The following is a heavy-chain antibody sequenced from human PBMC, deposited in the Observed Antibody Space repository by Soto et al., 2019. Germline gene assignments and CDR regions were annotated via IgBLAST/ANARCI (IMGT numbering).Heavy chain of an antibody. CDR1: GFSLSNARMG. CDR2: IFSNDEK. Sequence: SGPTLVNPTETLTLTCTVSGFSLSNARMGVSWIRQPPGKALEWIAHIFSNDEKSYSTSLKSRLTISKDTSKSQVVLTMTNMDPVDTATYYCARVQLYYDILTGYYPNYFDYWGQGTLVTVSS. D-gene: IGHD3-9*01. J-gene: IGHJ4*02. V-gene: IGHV2-26*01. CDR3: ARVQLYYDILTGYYPNYFDY.